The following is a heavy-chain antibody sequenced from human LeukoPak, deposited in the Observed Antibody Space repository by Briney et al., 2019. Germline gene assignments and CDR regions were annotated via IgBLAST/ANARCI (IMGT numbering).Heavy chain of an antibody. CDR2: IRSDGSNE. V-gene: IGHV3-30*02. CDR3: AGDSDY. CDR1: GFTFNVYD. Sequence: PGGSLRLSCAASGFTFNVYDMHWVRQAPGKGLEWVACIRSDGSNEFYADSLKGRLTISRDNSKNTVYLQMSSLRGEDTAKYFCAGDSDYWGQGTLVTVSS. J-gene: IGHJ4*02.